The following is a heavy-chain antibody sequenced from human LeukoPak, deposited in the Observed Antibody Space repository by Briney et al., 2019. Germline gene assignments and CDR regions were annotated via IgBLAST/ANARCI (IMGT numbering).Heavy chain of an antibody. Sequence: SETLSLTCTVSGGSISSYYWSWIRQPPGKGLEWIGHIYTSGSTNYNPSLKSRVTISVDTSKNQFSLKLSSVTAADTAVYYCARSEGYDSSGYYHFDYWGQGTLVTVSS. CDR3: ARSEGYDSSGYYHFDY. CDR1: GGSISSYY. J-gene: IGHJ4*02. V-gene: IGHV4-4*09. CDR2: IYTSGST. D-gene: IGHD3-22*01.